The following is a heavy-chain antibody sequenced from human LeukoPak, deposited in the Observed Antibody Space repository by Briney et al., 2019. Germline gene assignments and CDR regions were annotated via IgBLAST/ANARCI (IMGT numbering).Heavy chain of an antibody. Sequence: PGGSLRLSCAASGFTFSSYAMSWVRQAPGKGLEWVSAISGSGGSTYYADSVKGRFTISRDNSKNTLYLQMNSLRAEDKAVYYCAKGRAGDYGGKPRQGYWGQGTLVTVSS. J-gene: IGHJ4*02. CDR1: GFTFSSYA. V-gene: IGHV3-23*01. CDR3: AKGRAGDYGGKPRQGY. D-gene: IGHD4-23*01. CDR2: ISGSGGST.